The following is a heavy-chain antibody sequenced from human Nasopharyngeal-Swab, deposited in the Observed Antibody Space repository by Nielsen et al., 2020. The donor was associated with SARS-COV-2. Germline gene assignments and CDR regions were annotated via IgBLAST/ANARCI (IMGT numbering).Heavy chain of an antibody. CDR2: INSDGSST. CDR3: ARDLSVVVPAATISYYYYGMDV. J-gene: IGHJ6*02. Sequence: GESLKISCAASGFTFSSYWMHWVRQAPGKGLVWVSRINSDGSSTSYADSVKGRFTISRDNAKNSLYLQMNSLRAEDTAVYYCARDLSVVVPAATISYYYYGMDVWGQGTTVTVSS. D-gene: IGHD2-2*01. V-gene: IGHV3-74*01. CDR1: GFTFSSYW.